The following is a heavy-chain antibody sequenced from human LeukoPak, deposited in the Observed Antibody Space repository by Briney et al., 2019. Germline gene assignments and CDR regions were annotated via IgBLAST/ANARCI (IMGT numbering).Heavy chain of an antibody. CDR1: GGSISSGDYY. D-gene: IGHD3-10*01. Sequence: PSGTLSLTCAVSGGSISSGDYYWSWIRQPPGKGLEWIGSIYYSGSTYYNPSLKSRVTISVDRSKNQFSLKLSSVTAADTAVYYCARAPPHYYGSGSSYFDYWGQGTLVTVSS. V-gene: IGHV4-39*07. CDR3: ARAPPHYYGSGSSYFDY. J-gene: IGHJ4*02. CDR2: IYYSGST.